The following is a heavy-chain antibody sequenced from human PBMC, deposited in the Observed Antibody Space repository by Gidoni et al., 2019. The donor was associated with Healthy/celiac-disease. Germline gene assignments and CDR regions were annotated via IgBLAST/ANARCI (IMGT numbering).Heavy chain of an antibody. Sequence: VQLVQSGAEVKKPGASVTVSCKASGYTFTSYGISWVRQAPGQGLEWMGWISAYNGNTNYAQKLQGRVTMTTDTSTSTAYMELRSLRSDDTAVYYCARGVLRYFDWLYQVDYFDYWGQGTLVTVSS. D-gene: IGHD3-9*01. CDR2: ISAYNGNT. CDR1: GYTFTSYG. CDR3: ARGVLRYFDWLYQVDYFDY. V-gene: IGHV1-18*01. J-gene: IGHJ4*02.